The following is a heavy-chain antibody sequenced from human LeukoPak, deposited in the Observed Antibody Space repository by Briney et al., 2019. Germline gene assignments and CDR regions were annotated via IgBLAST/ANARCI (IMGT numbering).Heavy chain of an antibody. Sequence: SQTLSLTCTVSGDPISSADYYWTWIRQPPGKGLELVGFIYYSGSTKYNPSLKSRVTISAATSKTQFSLRLSYATIADTAVYYCARIRRPHWYLDLWGRGTLVTVSS. CDR3: ARIRRPHWYLDL. J-gene: IGHJ2*01. D-gene: IGHD3-3*01. V-gene: IGHV4-30-4*08. CDR1: GDPISSADYY. CDR2: IYYSGST.